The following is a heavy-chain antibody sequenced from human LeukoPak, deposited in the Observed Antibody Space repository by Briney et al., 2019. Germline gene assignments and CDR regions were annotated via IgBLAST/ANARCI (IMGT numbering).Heavy chain of an antibody. CDR3: ARGVGRLRYCSSTSCSHDY. V-gene: IGHV4-34*01. CDR2: INHSGST. J-gene: IGHJ4*02. CDR1: GGSFSGYY. Sequence: SETLSLTCAVYGGSFSGYYWSWTRQPPGKGLEWIGEINHSGSTNYNPSLKSRVTISVDTSKNQFSLKLSSVTAADTAVYYCARGVGRLRYCSSTSCSHDYWGQGTLVTVSS. D-gene: IGHD2-2*01.